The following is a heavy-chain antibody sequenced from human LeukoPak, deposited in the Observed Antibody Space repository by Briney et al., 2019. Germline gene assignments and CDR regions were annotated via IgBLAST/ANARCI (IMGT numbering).Heavy chain of an antibody. J-gene: IGHJ4*02. CDR2: ISPGGGTT. CDR3: AKGLPGYCSSTSCLGGFDY. Sequence: GGSLRLSCVASGFTFSSYYMTWVRQAPGKGLEWVSVISPGGGTTFYADSVRGRFTISRDKSKNTLYLQMNSLRDEDTAIYYCAKGLPGYCSSTSCLGGFDYWGQGALVTVSS. V-gene: IGHV3-23*01. CDR1: GFTFSSYY. D-gene: IGHD2-2*01.